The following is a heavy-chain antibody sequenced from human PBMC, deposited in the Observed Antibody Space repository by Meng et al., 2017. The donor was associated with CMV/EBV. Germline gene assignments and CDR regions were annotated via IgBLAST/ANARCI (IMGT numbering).Heavy chain of an antibody. V-gene: IGHV3-48*03. J-gene: IGHJ6*02. D-gene: IGHD6-13*01. CDR1: GFTFSSYE. CDR3: ARGGREKAAAGKRMDV. Sequence: GGSLRLSCAASGFTFSSYEINWVRQAPGKGLEWISYISSSGSIIYYADSVKGRFTISRDNAKNSLYLQMNSLRAEDTAVYHCARGGREKAAAGKRMDVWGQGTTVTVSS. CDR2: ISSSGSII.